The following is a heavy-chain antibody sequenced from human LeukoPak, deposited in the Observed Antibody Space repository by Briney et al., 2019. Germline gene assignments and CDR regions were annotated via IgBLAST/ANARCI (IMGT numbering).Heavy chain of an antibody. J-gene: IGHJ4*02. CDR1: GYSVSTSYY. V-gene: IGHV4-38-2*02. D-gene: IGHD4-17*01. Sequence: SETLSLTCTVSGYSVSTSYYWGWIRQPPGKGLEWIGSIYHSGNTYYNPSLKSRVTISVDTSKNQFSLKLNSVTAADTAVYYCARAGYGDSDFDYWGQGALVTVSS. CDR3: ARAGYGDSDFDY. CDR2: IYHSGNT.